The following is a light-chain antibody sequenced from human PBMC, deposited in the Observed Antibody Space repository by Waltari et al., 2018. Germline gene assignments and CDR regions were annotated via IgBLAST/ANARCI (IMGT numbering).Light chain of an antibody. CDR1: QSVYGN. CDR2: GTS. Sequence: DIVMTQSPATLSVSPGERSTLSCSASQSVYGNLAWYQQKPGQSPRLLIFGTSARATGIPDRFTGSGSGTEYSLTISSLQSEDFAVYFCHQYTNWPFSFGPGTTLEI. CDR3: HQYTNWPFS. J-gene: IGKJ3*01. V-gene: IGKV3-15*01.